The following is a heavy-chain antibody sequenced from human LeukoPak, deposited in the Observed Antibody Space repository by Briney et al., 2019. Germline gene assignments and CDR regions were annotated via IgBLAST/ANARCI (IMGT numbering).Heavy chain of an antibody. Sequence: PSETLSLTCTVSGGSISSYYWSWIRQPPGKGLEWIGYIYYSGSTNYNPSLKSRVTISVDTSKNQFSLKLSSVTAADTAVYYCARVPLPAAIFDWFDPWGQGTLVTVSP. J-gene: IGHJ5*02. CDR2: IYYSGST. CDR1: GGSISSYY. V-gene: IGHV4-59*01. D-gene: IGHD2-2*01. CDR3: ARVPLPAAIFDWFDP.